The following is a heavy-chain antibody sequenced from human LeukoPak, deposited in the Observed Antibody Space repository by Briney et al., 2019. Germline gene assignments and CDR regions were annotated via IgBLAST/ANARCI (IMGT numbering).Heavy chain of an antibody. CDR2: IYPRGST. Sequence: MASETLSLTCAVSGGSISSGSYSWSWIRQPPGKGLEWIAYIYPRGSTYYNPSLKSRVILSLDKSANQFSLNLSSVTAADTAVYYCARFSPRAMGNYLDFWGQGTLVTVSS. J-gene: IGHJ4*02. D-gene: IGHD7-27*01. CDR3: ARFSPRAMGNYLDF. CDR1: GGSISSGSYS. V-gene: IGHV4-30-2*01.